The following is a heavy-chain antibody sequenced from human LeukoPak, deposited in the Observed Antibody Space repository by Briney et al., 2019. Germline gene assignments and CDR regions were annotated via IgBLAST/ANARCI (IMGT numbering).Heavy chain of an antibody. Sequence: SETLSLTCAVYGGSYSVYYWSGIRQPPGKGLEWIGYIYYTGSTNYNPSLKSRVTISVDMSKNQFSLQLSSVTAADTAAYYCARLGIYPIQGYNYNYHYMDVWAKGTTVTVSS. V-gene: IGHV4-59*08. J-gene: IGHJ6*03. CDR1: GGSYSVYY. D-gene: IGHD1-1*01. CDR3: ARLGIYPIQGYNYNYHYMDV. CDR2: IYYTGST.